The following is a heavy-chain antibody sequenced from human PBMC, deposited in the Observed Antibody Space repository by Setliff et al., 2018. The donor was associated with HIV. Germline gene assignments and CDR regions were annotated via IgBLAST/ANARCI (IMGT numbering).Heavy chain of an antibody. J-gene: IGHJ4*02. D-gene: IGHD6-13*01. V-gene: IGHV4-34*01. Sequence: KTSETLSLTCAVYGGSFSGYYWSWIRQPPGKGLEWIGEINHSGSTNYNPSLKSRVSISVDASKNHFSLKLSSVTAPDTAVYYCARHHPGGIAAAGLDYWGQGTLVTVSS. CDR1: GGSFSGYY. CDR2: INHSGST. CDR3: ARHHPGGIAAAGLDY.